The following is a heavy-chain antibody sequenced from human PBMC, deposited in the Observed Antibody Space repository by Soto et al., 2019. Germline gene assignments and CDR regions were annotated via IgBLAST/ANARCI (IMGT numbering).Heavy chain of an antibody. CDR3: ARDSLRGSGRPGRGYDSSKNSDAFDI. V-gene: IGHV4-31*03. Sequence: QVQLQESGPGLVKPSQTLSLTCTVSGGSISSGGYYWSWIRQHPGKGLEWIGYIYYSGSTYYNPSLKSRVTISVDTSKNQFSLKLSSVTAADTAVYYCARDSLRGSGRPGRGYDSSKNSDAFDIWGQGTMVTVSS. CDR2: IYYSGST. CDR1: GGSISSGGYY. D-gene: IGHD3-22*01. J-gene: IGHJ3*02.